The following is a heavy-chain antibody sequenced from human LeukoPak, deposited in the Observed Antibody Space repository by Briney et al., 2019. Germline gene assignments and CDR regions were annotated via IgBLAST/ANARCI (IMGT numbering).Heavy chain of an antibody. D-gene: IGHD3-22*01. CDR2: MNPNSGNT. CDR3: AREVGDSSGPFFDY. J-gene: IGHJ4*02. Sequence: GASVKVSCKASGYTFTSYDINWVRQATGQGLEWMGWMNPNSGNTGYAQKFQGRVTMTRDMSTSTVYMELSSLRCEDTAVYYCAREVGDSSGPFFDYWGQGTLVTVSS. CDR1: GYTFTSYD. V-gene: IGHV1-8*01.